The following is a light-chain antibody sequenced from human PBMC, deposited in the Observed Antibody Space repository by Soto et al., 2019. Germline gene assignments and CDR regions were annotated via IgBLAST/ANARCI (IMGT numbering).Light chain of an antibody. CDR2: GAS. CDR3: QQYNNWPPNT. CDR1: QSVSSN. J-gene: IGKJ2*01. V-gene: IGKV3-15*01. Sequence: EIAVTQSPATLSVSPGERATLSCRASQSVSSNLAWYQQKPGQAPRLLIYGASTRATDIPARFSGSGSGTEFTLTISSLQSEDFAVYYCQQYNNWPPNTFGQGTKLEIK.